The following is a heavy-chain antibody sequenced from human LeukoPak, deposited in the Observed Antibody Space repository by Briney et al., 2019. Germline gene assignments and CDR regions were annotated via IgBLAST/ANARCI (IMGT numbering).Heavy chain of an antibody. Sequence: SQTLSLTCAISGDSVSSNSAAWNWIRQSPSRGLEWLGRTYYRSKWYNDYAVSVKSRITINPDTSKNQFSLQLNSVTPEDTAVYYCARAFLQDGYSSGWYEEGYYYGMDVWGQGTTVTVSS. J-gene: IGHJ6*02. V-gene: IGHV6-1*01. CDR1: GDSVSSNSAA. CDR2: TYYRSKWYN. D-gene: IGHD6-19*01. CDR3: ARAFLQDGYSSGWYEEGYYYGMDV.